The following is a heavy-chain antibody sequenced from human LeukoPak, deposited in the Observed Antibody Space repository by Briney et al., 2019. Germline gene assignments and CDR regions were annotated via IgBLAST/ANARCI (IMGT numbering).Heavy chain of an antibody. D-gene: IGHD3-22*01. J-gene: IGHJ4*02. CDR2: INHSGST. CDR1: GGSFSGYY. CDR3: AKSGYYTKRGFDY. Sequence: LETLSLTCAVYGGSFSGYYWSWIRQPSGKGLEWIGEINHSGSTNYNPSLKSRVTISVDTSKNQFSLKLSSVTAADTAVYYCAKSGYYTKRGFDYWGQGTLVTVSS. V-gene: IGHV4-34*01.